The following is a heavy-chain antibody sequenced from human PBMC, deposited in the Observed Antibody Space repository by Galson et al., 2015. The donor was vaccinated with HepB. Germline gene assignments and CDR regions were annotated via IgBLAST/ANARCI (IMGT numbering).Heavy chain of an antibody. J-gene: IGHJ4*02. V-gene: IGHV1-46*04. Sequence: SVKVSCKASGYTFTSYYMHWVRQAPGQGLEWMGIINPSGGSTSYAQKLQGRVTMTRDTSTSTVYMELSSLRSEDTAVYYCARDGLSVAAAGTLGSDYFDYWGQGTLVTVSS. CDR2: INPSGGST. D-gene: IGHD6-13*01. CDR3: ARDGLSVAAAGTLGSDYFDY. CDR1: GYTFTSYY.